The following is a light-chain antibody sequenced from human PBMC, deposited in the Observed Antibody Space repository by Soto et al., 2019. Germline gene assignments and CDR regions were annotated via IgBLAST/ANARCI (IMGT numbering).Light chain of an antibody. CDR3: AAWDYSLHGPV. J-gene: IGLJ3*02. CDR1: SSNIGSNI. Sequence: QSVLTQPPSASGTPGQRVTISCSGGSSNIGSNIVNWYQQIPGTAPKLLIYRNNQRPSGLPDRFSGSNSGTSASLAISGFQSEDEADYYCAAWDYSLHGPVFGGGTKLTVL. V-gene: IGLV1-44*01. CDR2: RNN.